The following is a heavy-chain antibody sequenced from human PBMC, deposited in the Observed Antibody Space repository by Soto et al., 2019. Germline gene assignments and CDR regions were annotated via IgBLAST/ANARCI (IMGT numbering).Heavy chain of an antibody. CDR3: ARLRLFRGVPPRYYGMDV. Sequence: PSDTLSLTCTVFGGSISSISYYWGWIRQPPGKGLEWIGSIYYSGSTYYNPSLKSRVTISVDTSKNQFSLKLSSVTAADTAVYYCARLRLFRGVPPRYYGMDVWGQGTTVTVSS. CDR2: IYYSGST. J-gene: IGHJ6*02. V-gene: IGHV4-39*01. D-gene: IGHD3-10*01. CDR1: GGSISSISYY.